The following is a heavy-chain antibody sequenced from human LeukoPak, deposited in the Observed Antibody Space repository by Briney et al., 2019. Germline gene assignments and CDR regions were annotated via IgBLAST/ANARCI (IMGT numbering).Heavy chain of an antibody. J-gene: IGHJ6*02. Sequence: SVKVSCKASGGTFSSYAISWVRQAPRQGLEWMGGIIPIFGTANYAQKFQGRVTITADESTSTAYMELSSLRSEDTAVFYCARVALGRRWLQTSYYYGMDVWGQGTTVTVSS. CDR1: GGTFSSYA. CDR3: ARVALGRRWLQTSYYYGMDV. D-gene: IGHD5-24*01. V-gene: IGHV1-69*13. CDR2: IIPIFGTA.